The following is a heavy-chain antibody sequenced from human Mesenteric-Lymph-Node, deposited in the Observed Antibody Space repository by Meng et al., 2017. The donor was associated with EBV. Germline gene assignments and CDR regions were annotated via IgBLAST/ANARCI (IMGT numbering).Heavy chain of an antibody. CDR3: STNYGLFDY. D-gene: IGHD4-17*01. V-gene: IGHV3-23*04. CDR2: ISATGSIT. Sequence: VRVVGSGGGLVKPGGSLSFSCAASGFTFSRNSMNWVRQAPGKGLEWVASISATGSITDYAESVKGRFAISRDNSNNTLYLQMKSLRAADTAVYYCSTNYGLFDYWGQGTLVTVSS. CDR1: GFTFSRNS. J-gene: IGHJ4*02.